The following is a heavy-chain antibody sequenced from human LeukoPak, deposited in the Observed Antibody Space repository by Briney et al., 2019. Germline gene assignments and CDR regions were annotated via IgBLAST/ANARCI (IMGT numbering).Heavy chain of an antibody. V-gene: IGHV4-38-2*02. CDR3: ARALRRPGDCFDL. Sequence: SETLSLTCTVSGYSISSGYDWGWIRQPPGKGLEGIGSIYHSGSTYYNPSLKSRVTITVDTSKNQFALKLSSVTAADTAVYYCARALRRPGDCFDLWRQGTVVTVSS. CDR1: GYSISSGYD. J-gene: IGHJ5*02. CDR2: IYHSGST.